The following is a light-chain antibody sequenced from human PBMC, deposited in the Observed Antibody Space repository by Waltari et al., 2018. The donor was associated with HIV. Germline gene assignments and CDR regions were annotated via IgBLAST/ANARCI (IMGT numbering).Light chain of an antibody. J-gene: IGLJ7*01. Sequence: QSVLTQPPSASGTHGQSVTISCSGSGPNIGSNYVYWYQQVPGTAPKLLIFRERQRPSGVPDRFSASKSGTSASLAISGLRSEDEAHYYCATWDDRENGHGIFGGGTQLTVL. V-gene: IGLV1-47*01. CDR3: ATWDDRENGHGI. CDR1: GPNIGSNY. CDR2: RER.